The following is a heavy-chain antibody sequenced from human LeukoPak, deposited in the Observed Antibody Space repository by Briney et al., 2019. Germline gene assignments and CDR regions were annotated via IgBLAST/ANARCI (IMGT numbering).Heavy chain of an antibody. J-gene: IGHJ4*02. Sequence: GGSLRLSCAASGFTFSSYNINWVRQAPGKGLEWVSSISTSSSYIYYADSVKGRFTISRDNSKNTLYLQMNSLRAEDTAVYYCARDASGRSGSPDHWGQGTLVTVSS. V-gene: IGHV3-21*01. CDR3: ARDASGRSGSPDH. CDR1: GFTFSSYN. D-gene: IGHD1-26*01. CDR2: ISTSSSYI.